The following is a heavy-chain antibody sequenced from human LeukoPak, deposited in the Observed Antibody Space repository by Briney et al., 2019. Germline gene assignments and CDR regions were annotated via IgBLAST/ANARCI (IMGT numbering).Heavy chain of an antibody. CDR3: AKDLKIVLAAGPVFDY. CDR1: GFTFDDYA. J-gene: IGHJ4*02. V-gene: IGHV3-9*01. D-gene: IGHD2-15*01. CDR2: ISWNSGSI. Sequence: GGSLRLSCAASGFTFDDYAMHWVRQAPGKGLEWVSGISWNSGSIDYADSVKGRITISRDNAKNSLYLQMNSLRVEDTALYYCAKDLKIVLAAGPVFDYWGQGALVTVSS.